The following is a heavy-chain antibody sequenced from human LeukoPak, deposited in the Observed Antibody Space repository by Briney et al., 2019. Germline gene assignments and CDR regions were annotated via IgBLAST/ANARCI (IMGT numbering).Heavy chain of an antibody. Sequence: GGSLRLSCAASGFTFISYAMSWVRQAPGKGLEWVSGISGSGGSTYYADSVKGRFTISRDNSKNTLYLQMNSLRAEDTAVYYCAKAPGGRFDYWGQGTLVTVSS. CDR3: AKAPGGRFDY. D-gene: IGHD1-26*01. J-gene: IGHJ4*02. V-gene: IGHV3-23*01. CDR1: GFTFISYA. CDR2: ISGSGGST.